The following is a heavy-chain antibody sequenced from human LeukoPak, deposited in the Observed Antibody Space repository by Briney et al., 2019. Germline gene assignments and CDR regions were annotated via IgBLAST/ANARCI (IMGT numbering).Heavy chain of an antibody. CDR1: GFTFSSNA. CDR3: ARVSDGSYSEFDY. CDR2: IWFDGSIK. J-gene: IGHJ4*02. Sequence: PGGSLRLSCAASGFTFSSNAMSWVRRAPDKGLEWVALIWFDGSIKYYADSVKGRFTISRDNSKKTLDLQMNSLRAEDTAVYYCARVSDGSYSEFDYWGQGTLVTVSS. D-gene: IGHD1-26*01. V-gene: IGHV3-33*08.